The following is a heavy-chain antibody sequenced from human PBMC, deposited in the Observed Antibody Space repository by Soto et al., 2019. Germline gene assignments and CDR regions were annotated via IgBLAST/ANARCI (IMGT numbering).Heavy chain of an antibody. CDR1: GFTLRSYW. D-gene: IGHD2-2*01. CDR2: ISGDETYT. V-gene: IGHV3-74*01. CDR3: ARSAGYRLGMDSTLYYYHGMDV. Sequence: EVQLVESGGGLVQPGGSLRLSCAASGFTLRSYWMHWVRQVPGKGLVWVSRISGDETYTSYADSLKGRFTISRDNAKNTLYLEMNSLRAEDTAVYHCARSAGYRLGMDSTLYYYHGMDVWGQGTTVTVSS. J-gene: IGHJ6*02.